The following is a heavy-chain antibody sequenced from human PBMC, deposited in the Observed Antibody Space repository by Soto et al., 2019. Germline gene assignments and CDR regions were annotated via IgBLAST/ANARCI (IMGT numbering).Heavy chain of an antibody. CDR1: GYSFAGYW. CDR2: IDPSDSQT. J-gene: IGHJ4*02. Sequence: GESLKISCKGSGYSFAGYWITWVRQKPGKGLEWMGRIDPSDSQTYYSPSFRGHVTISVTKSITTVFLQWSSLRASDTAMYYCASQIYDSDTGPNYQYYFDSWGQGTPVTVPS. CDR3: ASQIYDSDTGPNYQYYFDS. V-gene: IGHV5-10-1*01. D-gene: IGHD3-22*01.